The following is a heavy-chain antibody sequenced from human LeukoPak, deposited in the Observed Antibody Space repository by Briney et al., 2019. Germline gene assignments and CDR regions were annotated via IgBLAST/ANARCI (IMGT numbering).Heavy chain of an antibody. CDR3: AKATLSYSSPAAAFDH. CDR2: ISWNSGSI. J-gene: IGHJ4*02. Sequence: GRSLRLPCAASGFNFDDDAMHWVRQAPGKGLEWVSGISWNSGSIGYADSVKGRFTISRDNAKNSLYLQMNSLRAEDTALYYCAKATLSYSSPAAAFDHWGQGTLVTVSS. D-gene: IGHD6-13*01. V-gene: IGHV3-9*01. CDR1: GFNFDDDA.